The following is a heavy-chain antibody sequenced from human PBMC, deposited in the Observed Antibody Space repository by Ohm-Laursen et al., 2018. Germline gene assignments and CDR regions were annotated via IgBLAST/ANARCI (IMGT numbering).Heavy chain of an antibody. J-gene: IGHJ4*02. D-gene: IGHD6-13*01. CDR3: ASSNNWYYFDS. V-gene: IGHV4-39*01. CDR1: GGSISNNNHY. Sequence: TLSLTCTVSGGSISNNNHYWGWIRQPPGRRLEWIGTIYYTGTTYYNPSLKSRVTISVDTSKNPFSLRLSSVTAADTAVYYCASSNNWYYFDSWGQGTLVTVSS. CDR2: IYYTGTT.